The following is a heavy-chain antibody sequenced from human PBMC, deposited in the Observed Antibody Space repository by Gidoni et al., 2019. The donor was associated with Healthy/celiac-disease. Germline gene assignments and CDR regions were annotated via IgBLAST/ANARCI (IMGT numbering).Heavy chain of an antibody. D-gene: IGHD3-3*01. CDR1: GHTITGDY. J-gene: IGHJ5*02. Sequence: QVQTVQSGAEVKKPGASVKVSCKAPGHTITGDYLAWVRQAPGQGLEWMGWINPNSGGTNYAQKFQGRVTMTRDTSISTAYMELSRLRSDDTAVYYCARGDDFWSGYYRTENWFDPWGQGTLVTVSS. V-gene: IGHV1-2*02. CDR2: INPNSGGT. CDR3: ARGDDFWSGYYRTENWFDP.